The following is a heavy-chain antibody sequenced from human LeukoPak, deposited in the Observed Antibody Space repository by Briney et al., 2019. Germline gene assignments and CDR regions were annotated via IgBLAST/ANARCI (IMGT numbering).Heavy chain of an antibody. CDR2: ITPSGST. D-gene: IGHD2-15*01. CDR1: GGSFSGYY. CDR3: AGEPGYCSGGSCYGGWSDP. J-gene: IGHJ5*02. Sequence: SETLSLTCAVYGGSFSGYYWSWIRQPPGKGLEWIGEITPSGSTHYNPSLKSRVTISGDTSKNQFSLKLSSVTAADTAVYYCAGEPGYCSGGSCYGGWSDPWGQGTLVTVSS. V-gene: IGHV4-34*01.